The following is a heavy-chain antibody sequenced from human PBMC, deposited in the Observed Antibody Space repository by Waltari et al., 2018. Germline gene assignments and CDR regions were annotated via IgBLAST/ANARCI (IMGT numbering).Heavy chain of an antibody. V-gene: IGHV3-23*01. Sequence: EVQLLESGGGLVQPGGSLSPACAAHGFTFSSYAMGWVRQAPGKGLEWVSAVSKSGGDTYSADSVKGRFTISRDNSKNTLYLQMNSLRAEDTAVYYCAKRAIVVVTVDAFDIWGQGTMVTVSS. J-gene: IGHJ3*02. CDR1: GFTFSSYA. CDR2: VSKSGGDT. CDR3: AKRAIVVVTVDAFDI. D-gene: IGHD2-21*02.